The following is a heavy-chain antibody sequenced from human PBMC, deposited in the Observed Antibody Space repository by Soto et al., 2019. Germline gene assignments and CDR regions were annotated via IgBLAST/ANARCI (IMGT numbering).Heavy chain of an antibody. J-gene: IGHJ4*02. CDR1: GFTFSSYG. CDR2: IWYDGSNK. CDR3: ARDHGIVVVPAAIDY. D-gene: IGHD2-2*01. Sequence: ALRLSCAASGFTFSSYGMHWVRQAPGKGLEWVAVIWYDGSNKYYADSVKGRFTISRDNSKNTLYLQMNSLRAEDTAVYYCARDHGIVVVPAAIDYWGQGTLVTVSS. V-gene: IGHV3-33*01.